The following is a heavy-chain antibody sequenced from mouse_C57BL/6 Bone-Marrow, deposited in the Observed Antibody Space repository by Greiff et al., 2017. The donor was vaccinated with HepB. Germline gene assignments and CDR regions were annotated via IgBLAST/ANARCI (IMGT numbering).Heavy chain of an antibody. Sequence: LQQSGEGLVKPGGSLKLSCAASGFTFSSYAMSWVRQTPEKRLEWVAYISSGGDYIYYADTVKGRFTISRDNARNTLYLQMSSLKSEDTAMYYCTREGYTRDYYAMDYWGQGTSVTVSS. CDR1: GFTFSSYA. CDR2: ISSGGDYI. J-gene: IGHJ4*01. V-gene: IGHV5-9-1*02. D-gene: IGHD3-1*01. CDR3: TREGYTRDYYAMDY.